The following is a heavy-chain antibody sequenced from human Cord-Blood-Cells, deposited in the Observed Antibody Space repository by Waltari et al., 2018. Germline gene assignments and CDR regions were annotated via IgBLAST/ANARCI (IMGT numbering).Heavy chain of an antibody. J-gene: IGHJ3*02. D-gene: IGHD3-22*01. CDR3: ARYYDSRPFDI. CDR2: INHSGST. CDR1: GGSFSGHY. Sequence: QVQLQQWGAGLLKPSETLSLTCAVDGGSFSGHYWSWIRQPPGKGLEWIGEINHSGSTNYNPSLKSRVTISVDTSKNQFSLKLSSVTAADTAVYYCARYYDSRPFDIWGQGTMVTVSS. V-gene: IGHV4-34*01.